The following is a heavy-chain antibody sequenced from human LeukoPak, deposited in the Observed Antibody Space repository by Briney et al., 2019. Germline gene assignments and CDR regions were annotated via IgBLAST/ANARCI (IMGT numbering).Heavy chain of an antibody. V-gene: IGHV4-4*02. CDR1: GGSISSGNW. Sequence: SETLSLTCAVSGGSISSGNWWNWVRQSPGKGLEWIGEIYQSGTTTYNPSLKSRVTMSMDKSKNELSLRLTSVTAADTAVYYCAKGASYYYGSGSYSPDYYYGMDVWGQGTTVTVSS. D-gene: IGHD3-10*01. CDR3: AKGASYYYGSGSYSPDYYYGMDV. J-gene: IGHJ6*02. CDR2: IYQSGTT.